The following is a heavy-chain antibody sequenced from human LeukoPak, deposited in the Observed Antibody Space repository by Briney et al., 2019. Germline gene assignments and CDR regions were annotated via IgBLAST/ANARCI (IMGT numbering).Heavy chain of an antibody. J-gene: IGHJ6*03. CDR2: ISSSGGSI. V-gene: IGHV3-11*04. Sequence: GGSLRLSCAASGFTSSDYYMNWIRQAPGKGLEWVSYISSSGGSIYYADSVKGRFTISRDNAKNSLYLQMNSLRAEDSAVYYCARVEKYHLWSGYYGNYYYYYMDVWGKGTTVTVSS. D-gene: IGHD3-3*01. CDR3: ARVEKYHLWSGYYGNYYYYYMDV. CDR1: GFTSSDYY.